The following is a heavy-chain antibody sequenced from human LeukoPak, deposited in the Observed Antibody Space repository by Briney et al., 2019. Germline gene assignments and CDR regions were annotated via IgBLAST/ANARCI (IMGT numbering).Heavy chain of an antibody. CDR3: AWQTKFDFWRMDY. CDR2: IKTKGGRETT. J-gene: IGHJ4*02. V-gene: IGHV3-15*01. CDR1: GFAFTAAR. D-gene: IGHD3-3*01. Sequence: GPLSLSCAAPGFAFTAARMSWARQAPGKGPEGVGRIKTKGGRETTDYAAPVKGRFTISRDDSKNTLYLQMDGLKTEDTAVYYCAWQTKFDFWRMDYWGLGTLVTVSS.